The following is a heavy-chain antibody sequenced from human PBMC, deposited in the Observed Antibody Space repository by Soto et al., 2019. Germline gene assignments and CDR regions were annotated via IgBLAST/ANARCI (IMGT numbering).Heavy chain of an antibody. CDR1: GFTFSNYA. V-gene: IGHV3-23*01. J-gene: IGHJ4*02. CDR3: AKVPWELVCTHYFRY. D-gene: IGHD1-26*01. CDR2: ISSSEDIT. Sequence: EVQLLESGGALVPPGGSLRLSCAASGFTFSNYAMSWVRQAPGKGLEWVSGISSSEDITKYADSVKGRFTISRDNSNNMLYLQMNSLRAEDTAVYYCAKVPWELVCTHYFRYWGQGTLVTVSS.